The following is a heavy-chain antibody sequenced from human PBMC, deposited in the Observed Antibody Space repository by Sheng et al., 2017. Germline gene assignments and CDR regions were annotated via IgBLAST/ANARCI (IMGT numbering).Heavy chain of an antibody. Sequence: EVQLEQSGAELKKPGESLRISCEASNYMFTQLLDRPGCASCPGKAWSGWGRLILWTPYTNIARPSKATSPSQLTKSITTAYLQWSSLKGADTAMYYCARHRWELNWFDLWGQGTLVTVSS. CDR2: LILWTPYT. V-gene: IGHV5-10-1*01. CDR1: NYMFTQLL. D-gene: IGHD1-26*01. CDR3: ARHRWELNWFDL. J-gene: IGHJ5*02.